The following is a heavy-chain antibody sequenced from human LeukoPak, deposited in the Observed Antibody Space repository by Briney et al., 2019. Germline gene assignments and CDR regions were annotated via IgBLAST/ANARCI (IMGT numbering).Heavy chain of an antibody. CDR3: ARASPVDSSGYYLGVY. V-gene: IGHV3-33*01. Sequence: GGSLRLSCATSGFTFSNYGMHWVRQAPGKGLEWVAVIWYDGSKEYYADSVKGRFTISRDKSKSTMYLQMNSLRVEDTAVYYCARASPVDSSGYYLGVYWGQGTLVTVSS. CDR2: IWYDGSKE. J-gene: IGHJ4*02. D-gene: IGHD3-22*01. CDR1: GFTFSNYG.